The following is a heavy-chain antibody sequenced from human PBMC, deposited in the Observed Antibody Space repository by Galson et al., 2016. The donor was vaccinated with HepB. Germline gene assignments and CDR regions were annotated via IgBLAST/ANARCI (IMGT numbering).Heavy chain of an antibody. CDR1: GYTFTAFY. Sequence: SVKVSCKASGYTFTAFYIHWVRQAPGQGLEWMGWINPNSGVTNYAQKFQGRVTSTRDTAINTAYMELTGLTSDDTAVFYCARETMPTVAKGAGMAVWGQGTAVTVSS. V-gene: IGHV1-2*02. CDR3: ARETMPTVAKGAGMAV. D-gene: IGHD4-17*01. J-gene: IGHJ6*02. CDR2: INPNSGVT.